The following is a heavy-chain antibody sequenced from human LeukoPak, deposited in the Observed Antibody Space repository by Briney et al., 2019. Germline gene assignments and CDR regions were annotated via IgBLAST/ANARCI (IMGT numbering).Heavy chain of an antibody. Sequence: PSETLSLTCTVSGGSISSSSYYWGWIRQPPGKGLEWIGSIYYSGSTYYNPSLKSRVTISVDTSKNQFSLKLSSVTAADTAVYYCAIRQLLGSFDPWGQGTLVTVSS. V-gene: IGHV4-39*01. CDR2: IYYSGST. J-gene: IGHJ5*02. CDR3: AIRQLLGSFDP. D-gene: IGHD2-2*01. CDR1: GGSISSSSYY.